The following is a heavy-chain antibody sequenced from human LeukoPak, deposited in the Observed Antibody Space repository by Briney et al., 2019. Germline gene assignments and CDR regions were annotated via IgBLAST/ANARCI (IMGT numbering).Heavy chain of an antibody. CDR2: INPHSGVT. D-gene: IGHD1-14*01. CDR1: GFTFTDYY. Sequence: ASVKVSCKASGFTFTDYYMHWVRLAPGHGLEWIGYINPHSGVTSFPQKFRGRVTLTTATSISAAYMELSSLISDDTAMYYCVREGITKAFDLWGQGALVTVSS. V-gene: IGHV1-2*02. J-gene: IGHJ4*02. CDR3: VREGITKAFDL.